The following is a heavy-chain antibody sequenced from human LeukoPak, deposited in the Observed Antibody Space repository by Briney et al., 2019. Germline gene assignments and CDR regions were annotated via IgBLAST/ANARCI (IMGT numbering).Heavy chain of an antibody. CDR2: INPNSGCT. CDR3: ARDRSVWYYYDSSGSNTENAFDI. V-gene: IGHV1-2*02. CDR1: GYTFTGYY. D-gene: IGHD3-22*01. Sequence: GASVKVSCKASGYTFTGYYMHWVRQAPGQGLEWMGWINPNSGCTNYAQKCQGRVTMTRDTSISTAYMELSRLRSDDTAVYYCARDRSVWYYYDSSGSNTENAFDIWGQGTMVTVSS. J-gene: IGHJ3*02.